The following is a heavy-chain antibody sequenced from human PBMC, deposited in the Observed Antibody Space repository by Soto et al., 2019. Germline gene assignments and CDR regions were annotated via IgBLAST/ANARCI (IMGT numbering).Heavy chain of an antibody. CDR2: ISGSGGST. Sequence: QTGGSLRLSCAASGFTFKNYAMNWVRQAPGEGLEWVSFISGSGGSTDYADSVKGRFTISRDNSKNTLYLQMTSLRAEDTALYYCAKGPIGWILPFDYWGQGTPVTVSS. D-gene: IGHD6-19*01. CDR3: AKGPIGWILPFDY. V-gene: IGHV3-23*01. J-gene: IGHJ4*02. CDR1: GFTFKNYA.